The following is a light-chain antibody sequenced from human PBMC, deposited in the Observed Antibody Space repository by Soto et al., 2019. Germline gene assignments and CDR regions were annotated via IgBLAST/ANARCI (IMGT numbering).Light chain of an antibody. V-gene: IGKV1-5*01. CDR3: QQYKVYPYT. J-gene: IGKJ2*01. CDR2: EVS. CDR1: QSLNGR. Sequence: DMQMTQSPSPLSASIGDRVTLTCRASQSLNGRLAWYQQKPGRPPKLLIYEVSILESGVTSRFSGSKSGTDFTLTISSLRPDDFAPFYCQQYKVYPYTFGQGTRLDI.